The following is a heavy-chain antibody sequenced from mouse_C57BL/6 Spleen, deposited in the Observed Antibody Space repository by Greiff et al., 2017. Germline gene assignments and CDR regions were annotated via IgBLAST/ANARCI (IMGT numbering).Heavy chain of an antibody. CDR2: IPPNSGST. CDR1: GYTFTSYW. CDR3: ARWGSSYPFAY. J-gene: IGHJ3*01. D-gene: IGHD3-2*02. V-gene: IGHV1-64*01. Sequence: VQLQQPGAELVKPGASVKLSCTASGYTFTSYWMHWVKQRPGQGLEWIGMIPPNSGSTNYNEKFKSKATLTVDKSSSTAYMQLSSLTSEDSAVYYCARWGSSYPFAYWGQGTLVTVSA.